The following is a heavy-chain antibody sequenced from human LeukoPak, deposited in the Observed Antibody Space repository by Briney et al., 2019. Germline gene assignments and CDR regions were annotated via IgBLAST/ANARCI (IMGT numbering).Heavy chain of an antibody. CDR1: RGSIGSYY. Sequence: PSETLSLTCTVSRGSIGSYYWGWIRQPPGKGLEWIAYIFNTGTTKYNPSLKSRVTISLDTSNSQFSLKLSSVTAADTAVYYCARLWGFCPGGNCSFDQWGQGSLVIVSS. CDR3: ARLWGFCPGGNCSFDQ. D-gene: IGHD2-8*02. V-gene: IGHV4-59*08. J-gene: IGHJ4*02. CDR2: IFNTGTT.